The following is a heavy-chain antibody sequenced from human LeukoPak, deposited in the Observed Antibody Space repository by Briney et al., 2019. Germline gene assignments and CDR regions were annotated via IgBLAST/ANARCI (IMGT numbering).Heavy chain of an antibody. V-gene: IGHV3-23*01. J-gene: IGHJ6*03. CDR2: ISGSGGST. CDR3: AKEGSRFLEWSAHYYYYMDV. D-gene: IGHD3-3*01. Sequence: GGSLRLSCAASGFTFSSYAMSWVRQAPGKGLEWVSAISGSGGSTYYADSVKGRFTISRDNSKNTLYLQMNSLRAEDTAVYYCAKEGSRFLEWSAHYYYYMDVWGKGTTVTVSS. CDR1: GFTFSSYA.